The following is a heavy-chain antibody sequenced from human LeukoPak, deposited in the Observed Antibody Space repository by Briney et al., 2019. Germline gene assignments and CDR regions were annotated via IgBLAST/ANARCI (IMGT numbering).Heavy chain of an antibody. Sequence: GGSLGLSCAVSGAAFSILAMHWVRQCPGKGLEFVSAIGGDGATTHYADSVRGRFTISRDNSKNTVHLQMGSLRPEDMAVYYCATGYNYYYDYWGQGTLVSVSS. V-gene: IGHV3-64*02. CDR2: IGGDGATT. CDR3: ATGYNYYYDY. D-gene: IGHD5-18*01. J-gene: IGHJ4*02. CDR1: GAAFSILA.